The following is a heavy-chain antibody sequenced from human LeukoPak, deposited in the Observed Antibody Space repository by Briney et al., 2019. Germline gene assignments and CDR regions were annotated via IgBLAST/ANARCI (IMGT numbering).Heavy chain of an antibody. J-gene: IGHJ1*01. D-gene: IGHD2-21*02. CDR3: ARDGRYCGGDCFTGATEYFQH. CDR1: GYTFSDYH. CDR2: INPNTGGT. V-gene: IGHV1-2*02. Sequence: GASVKVSCKASGYTFSDYHMHWVRQAPGQGLEWMGRINPNTGGTNYAQKFQGRVTMTTDTSMSTAYMELSSLRSEDTAVYYCARDGRYCGGDCFTGATEYFQHWGQGTLVTVSS.